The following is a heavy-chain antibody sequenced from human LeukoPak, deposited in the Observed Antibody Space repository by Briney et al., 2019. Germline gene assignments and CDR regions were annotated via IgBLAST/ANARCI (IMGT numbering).Heavy chain of an antibody. D-gene: IGHD3-22*01. J-gene: IGHJ3*02. CDR3: ARDIDSSGLDAFDI. Sequence: GGSLRLSSAASGFTFNSYEMNWVRQAPGKGLEWVSYITSSGSTVYYADSVKGRFTISRDNAKKSLYLQMNRLRAEDTAVYYCARDIDSSGLDAFDIWGQGTMVTVSS. V-gene: IGHV3-48*03. CDR2: ITSSGSTV. CDR1: GFTFNSYE.